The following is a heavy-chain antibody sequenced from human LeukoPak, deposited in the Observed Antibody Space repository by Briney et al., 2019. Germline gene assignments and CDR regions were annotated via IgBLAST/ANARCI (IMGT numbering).Heavy chain of an antibody. CDR3: ARGPVILVGACFDY. V-gene: IGHV1-2*02. D-gene: IGHD1-26*01. CDR2: INPNSDDT. J-gene: IGHJ4*02. Sequence: ASVKVSCKASGYTITGYYIHWVRQAPGQGLEWMGWINPNSDDTNYAQKFQGRVTMTRDTSISTAYMELRRLRSDDTAVYYCARGPVILVGACFDYWGQGTLVTVSS. CDR1: GYTITGYY.